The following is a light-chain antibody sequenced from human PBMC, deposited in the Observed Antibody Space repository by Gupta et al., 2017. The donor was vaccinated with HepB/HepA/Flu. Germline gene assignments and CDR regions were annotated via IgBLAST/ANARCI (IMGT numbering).Light chain of an antibody. J-gene: IGKJ2*02. V-gene: IGKV3-20*01. CDR2: GAS. CDR1: QSVSSSY. CDR3: QQYGSSPRT. Sequence: EIVSTQSPGTLPLSPGERATLSCRSSQSVSSSYLAWYQQKPGQAPRLLIYGASSRATGIPDRFSGSGSGTDFTLTISRLEPEDFAVYYCQQYGSSPRTFGQGTKVEI.